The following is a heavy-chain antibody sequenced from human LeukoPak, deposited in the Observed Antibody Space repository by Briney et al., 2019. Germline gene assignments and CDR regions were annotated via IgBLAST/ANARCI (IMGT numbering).Heavy chain of an antibody. V-gene: IGHV4-61*02. J-gene: IGHJ4*02. CDR3: AKDSSTWGNLAGHFDS. Sequence: PSETLSLTCTVSGGSISSSSYYWNWIRQPAGRGLEWIGRFYASGTTNTSPSLKSRVTMSVDTSKNQFSLKLSSVTAADTAVYYCAKDSSTWGNLAGHFDSWGQGTLVTVSS. CDR2: FYASGTT. D-gene: IGHD6-13*01. CDR1: GGSISSSSYY.